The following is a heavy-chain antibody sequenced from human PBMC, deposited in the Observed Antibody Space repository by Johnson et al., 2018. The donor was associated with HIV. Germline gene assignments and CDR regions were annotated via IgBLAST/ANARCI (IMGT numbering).Heavy chain of an antibody. CDR1: GFTVSKNY. D-gene: IGHD6-13*01. J-gene: IGHJ3*02. CDR3: ARSWGIADI. Sequence: EKLVESGGGLVKPGGSLRLSCAASGFTVSKNYMSWVRQAPGKGLVWVSRINSDGSSTSYADSVKGRFTIARDNAKNTLYLQMNSLRAEDTAVYYCARSWGIADIWGQGTMVTVSS. CDR2: INSDGSST. V-gene: IGHV3-74*02.